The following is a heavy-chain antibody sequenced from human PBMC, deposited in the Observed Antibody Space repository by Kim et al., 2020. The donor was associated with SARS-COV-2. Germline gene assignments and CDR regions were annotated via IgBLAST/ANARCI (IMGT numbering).Heavy chain of an antibody. J-gene: IGHJ4*02. CDR1: GFTFSSYG. CDR3: AKLVGSSQDQDFDY. Sequence: GGSLRLSCAASGFTFSSYGMHWVRQAPGKGLEWVAVISYDGSNKYYADSVKGRFTISRDNSKNTLYLQMNSLRAEDTAVYYCAKLVGSSQDQDFDYWGQGTLVTVSS. CDR2: ISYDGSNK. D-gene: IGHD3-10*01. V-gene: IGHV3-30*18.